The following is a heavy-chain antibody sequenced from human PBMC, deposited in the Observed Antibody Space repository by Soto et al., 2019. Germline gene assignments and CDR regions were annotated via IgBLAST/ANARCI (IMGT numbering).Heavy chain of an antibody. CDR1: GGSISSYY. CDR3: ARSPFNSGSYWDY. V-gene: IGHV4-59*01. Sequence: SETLSLTCTVSGGSISSYYWSWIRQPPGKGLEWIGYIYYSGSTNYNPSLKSRVTISVDTSKNQFSLKLSSVTAADTAVYYCARSPFNSGSYWDYWGQGTLVTVSS. D-gene: IGHD1-26*01. J-gene: IGHJ4*02. CDR2: IYYSGST.